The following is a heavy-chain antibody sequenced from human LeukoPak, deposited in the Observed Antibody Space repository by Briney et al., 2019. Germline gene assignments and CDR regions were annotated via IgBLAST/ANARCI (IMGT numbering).Heavy chain of an antibody. D-gene: IGHD3-10*01. J-gene: IGHJ4*02. CDR3: ARDAKYYFGSRTYFFFEY. V-gene: IGHV4-61*09. Sequence: SETLSLTCTVSGGSISSDIYYWSWIRQPAGNTLEWIGHIYTSGTTNYNPSLKSRVTMSIDTSKNQFSLKLSSVTAADTAIYYCARDAKYYFGSRTYFFFEYWGQGTLLTVSS. CDR2: IYTSGTT. CDR1: GGSISSDIYY.